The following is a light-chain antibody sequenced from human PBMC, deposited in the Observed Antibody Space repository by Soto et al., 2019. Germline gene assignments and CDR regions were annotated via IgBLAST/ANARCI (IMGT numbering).Light chain of an antibody. CDR1: SSDVGAYNL. Sequence: QSALTQPASVSGSPGQSITISCTGTSSDVGAYNLVSWYQHLPDKAPKLIISEVTNRPSGVSDRFSGSKSGNTASLTISGLQAEDEADYYSASLTTTNFVFGSGTKLTVL. V-gene: IGLV2-14*01. J-gene: IGLJ1*01. CDR3: ASLTTTNFV. CDR2: EVT.